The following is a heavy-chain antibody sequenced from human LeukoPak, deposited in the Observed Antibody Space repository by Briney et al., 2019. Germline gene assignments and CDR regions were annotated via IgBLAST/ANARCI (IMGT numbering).Heavy chain of an antibody. J-gene: IGHJ4*02. CDR3: HREQLEVSDY. D-gene: IGHD6-6*01. CDR1: GGSISSSSYY. CDR2: IYYSGST. V-gene: IGHV4-39*01. Sequence: SETLSLTCTVSGGSISSSSYYWGWIRQPPGKGLEWIGSIYYSGSTYYNPSLKSRVTISVDTSKNQFSLKLSSVTAADTAVYYCHREQLEVSDYWGQGTLVTVSS.